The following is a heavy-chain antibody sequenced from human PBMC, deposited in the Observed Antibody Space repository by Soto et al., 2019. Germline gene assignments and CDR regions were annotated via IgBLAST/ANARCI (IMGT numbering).Heavy chain of an antibody. CDR3: ANDSESSGPDYGEHIDY. D-gene: IGHD4-17*01. J-gene: IGHJ4*02. Sequence: EVQLVESGGGLVQPGRSLRLSCAASRFTFDDYAMHWVRQVPGKGLEWVSGISWNSGTIAYADSVKGRFTISRDNAKNSLYLQMDSLRADDTAVYYCANDSESSGPDYGEHIDYWGQGTPVTVSS. CDR1: RFTFDDYA. CDR2: ISWNSGTI. V-gene: IGHV3-9*01.